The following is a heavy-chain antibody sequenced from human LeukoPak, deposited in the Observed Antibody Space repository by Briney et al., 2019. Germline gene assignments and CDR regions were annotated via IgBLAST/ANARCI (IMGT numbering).Heavy chain of an antibody. J-gene: IGHJ6*02. CDR2: INHSGST. CDR3: ARGVSGYYYYGMDV. Sequence: PSETLSLTCAVYGVSFSGYYWSWIRQPPGKGLEWIGEINHSGSTNYNPSLKSRVTISVDTSKNQFSLKLSSVTAADTAVYYCARGVSGYYYYGMDVWGQGTTVTVSS. CDR1: GVSFSGYY. V-gene: IGHV4-34*01. D-gene: IGHD6-25*01.